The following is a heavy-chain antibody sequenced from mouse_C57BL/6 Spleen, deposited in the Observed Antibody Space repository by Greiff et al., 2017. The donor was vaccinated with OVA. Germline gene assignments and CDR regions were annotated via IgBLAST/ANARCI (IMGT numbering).Heavy chain of an antibody. V-gene: IGHV1-42*01. D-gene: IGHD1-1*01. J-gene: IGHJ1*03. CDR1: GYSFTGYY. CDR2: INPSTGGT. CDR3: ARRYGSRAWYFDV. Sequence: EVQLQQSGPELVKPGASVKISCKASGYSFTGYYMNWVKQSPEKSLEWIGEINPSTGGTTYNQKFKAKATLTVDKSSSTAYMQLKSLTSEDSAVYYCARRYGSRAWYFDVWGTGTTVTVSS.